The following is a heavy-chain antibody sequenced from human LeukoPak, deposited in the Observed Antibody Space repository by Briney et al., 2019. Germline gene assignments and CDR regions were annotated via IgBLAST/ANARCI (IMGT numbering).Heavy chain of an antibody. V-gene: IGHV3-43D*03. CDR2: ISWDGGST. J-gene: IGHJ6*03. Sequence: GGCLRLACAVSGFTFDDYSMRWVRQAPGEGLEWVCLISWDGGSTYYADSVKGRFTISRDNSKNSLYLQMNSLRAEDTALYYCAKAEGWNYYYYTDVWGKGTTVTVSS. CDR1: GFTFDDYS. D-gene: IGHD2-15*01. CDR3: AKAEGWNYYYYTDV.